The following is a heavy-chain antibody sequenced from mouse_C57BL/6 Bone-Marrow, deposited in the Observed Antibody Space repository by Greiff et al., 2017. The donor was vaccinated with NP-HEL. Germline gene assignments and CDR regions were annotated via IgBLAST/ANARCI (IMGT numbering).Heavy chain of an antibody. D-gene: IGHD1-1*01. J-gene: IGHJ1*03. Sequence: QVQLQQSGAELVKPGASVKMSCKASGYTFTSYWITWVKQRPGQGLEWIGDIYPGSGSTNYNEKFKSKATLTVDTSSSTAYMQLSSLTSEDSAVYYGARRNYDGSSYLDWYFDDWGTGTTVTVSS. V-gene: IGHV1-55*01. CDR1: GYTFTSYW. CDR3: ARRNYDGSSYLDWYFDD. CDR2: IYPGSGST.